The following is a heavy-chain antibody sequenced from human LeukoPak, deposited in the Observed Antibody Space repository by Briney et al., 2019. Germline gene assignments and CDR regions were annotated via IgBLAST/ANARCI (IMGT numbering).Heavy chain of an antibody. V-gene: IGHV1-69*13. CDR3: ARGGVVPAVRGYFDY. Sequence: SVKVSCKASGGTFSSYAISWVRQAPGQGLEWMGGIIPIFGTANYAQKFQGRVTITADESTSTAYMELSSLRSEDTAVYYCARGGVVPAVRGYFDYWGQGTLVTVSS. CDR2: IIPIFGTA. CDR1: GGTFSSYA. D-gene: IGHD2-2*01. J-gene: IGHJ4*02.